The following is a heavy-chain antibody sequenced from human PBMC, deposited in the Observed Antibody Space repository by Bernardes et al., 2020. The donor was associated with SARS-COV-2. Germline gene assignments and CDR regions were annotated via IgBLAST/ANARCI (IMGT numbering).Heavy chain of an antibody. J-gene: IGHJ4*02. D-gene: IGHD3-22*01. V-gene: IGHV3-21*01. Sequence: GGSLRLSCAASGFTFSSYRLNWVRQAPGKGLEWVSSISSSSSYIYYADSVKGRFTISRDNAKNSLYLQMNSLRAEDTAVYYCARDHVNYYDDSGSLDCWGQGTLVTVSS. CDR2: ISSSSSYI. CDR3: ARDHVNYYDDSGSLDC. CDR1: GFTFSSYR.